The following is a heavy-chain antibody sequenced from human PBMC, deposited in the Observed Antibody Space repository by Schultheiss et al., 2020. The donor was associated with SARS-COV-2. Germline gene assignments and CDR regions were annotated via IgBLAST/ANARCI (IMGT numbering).Heavy chain of an antibody. CDR2: IFSDGNTK. CDR3: AKDVDFGDYYGMDV. D-gene: IGHD4-17*01. CDR1: RFTFSNYG. Sequence: GGSLRLSCAASRFTFSNYGMHWVRQAPGKGLQWVAVIFSDGNTKYYADSVKGRFTISRDNSKNTLSLQMNSLTAEDTAVYYCAKDVDFGDYYGMDVWGQGTTVTVSS. J-gene: IGHJ6*02. V-gene: IGHV3-30*18.